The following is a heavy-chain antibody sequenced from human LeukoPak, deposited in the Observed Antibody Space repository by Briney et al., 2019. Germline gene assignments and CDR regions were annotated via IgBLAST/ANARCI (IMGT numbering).Heavy chain of an antibody. CDR1: GGSISSDY. CDR2: IFTSGST. CDR3: ATHSPGLRFLEWTPLPYMDV. J-gene: IGHJ6*03. Sequence: SETLSLTCTVSGGSISSDYWSWIRQPAGKGLEWIGRIFTSGSTNYNPSLKSRVTISVDTSKNQFSLKLSSVTAADTAVYYCATHSPGLRFLEWTPLPYMDVWGKGTTVTVSS. V-gene: IGHV4-4*07. D-gene: IGHD3-3*01.